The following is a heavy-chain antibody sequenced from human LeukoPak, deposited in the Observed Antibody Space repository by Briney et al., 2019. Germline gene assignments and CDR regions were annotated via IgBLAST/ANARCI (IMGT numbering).Heavy chain of an antibody. D-gene: IGHD4-11*01. J-gene: IGHJ5*02. V-gene: IGHV3-23*01. Sequence: QTGGSLRLSCAASGFTFSSYAMSWVRQAPGKGLEWVSAISGSGGSTYYADSVKGRFTISRDNSKNTLYLQMNSLRAEDTAVYYCAKDSRGNYVAWLDPWGQGTLVTVSS. CDR2: ISGSGGST. CDR3: AKDSRGNYVAWLDP. CDR1: GFTFSSYA.